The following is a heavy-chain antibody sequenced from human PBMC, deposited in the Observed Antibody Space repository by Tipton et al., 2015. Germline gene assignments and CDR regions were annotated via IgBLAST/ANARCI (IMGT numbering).Heavy chain of an antibody. CDR3: ARVKANWGLYYFDY. Sequence: GLVKPSETLSLTCSVSGDSISSDYWSWIRQRPGKGLEWIGYIYYSGSTNYNPSLKSRVTISGDTSRNQFSLQLSSVTAADTAVYYCARVKANWGLYYFDYWGQGTLVTVSS. J-gene: IGHJ4*02. CDR2: IYYSGST. V-gene: IGHV4-59*01. CDR1: GDSISSDY. D-gene: IGHD7-27*01.